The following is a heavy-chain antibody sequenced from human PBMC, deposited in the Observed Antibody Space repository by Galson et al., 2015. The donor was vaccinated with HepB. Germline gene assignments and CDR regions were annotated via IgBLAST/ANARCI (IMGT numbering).Heavy chain of an antibody. CDR3: ARPTTGVGGHYDILTGQFSFDY. J-gene: IGHJ4*02. D-gene: IGHD3-9*01. CDR1: GGTFSSYA. V-gene: IGHV1-69*13. Sequence: SVKVSCKASGGTFSSYAISWVRQAPGQGLEWMGGIIPIFGTANYAQKFQGRVTITADESTSTAYMELSSLRSEDTAVYYCARPTTGVGGHYDILTGQFSFDYWGQGTLVTVSS. CDR2: IIPIFGTA.